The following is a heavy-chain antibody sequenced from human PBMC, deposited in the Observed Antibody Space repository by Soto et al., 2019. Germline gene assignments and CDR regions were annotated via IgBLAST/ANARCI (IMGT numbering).Heavy chain of an antibody. J-gene: IGHJ4*02. Sequence: QVQLQESGPGLVKPSQTLSLTCTVSGGSISSGGYYWSWIRQHPGKGLEWIGYIYYSGSTYYNPSLKSRVTISVDTSKNRCSLKLSSVTAADTAVYYCASSVDTAMVNHYWGQGTLVTVSS. CDR1: GGSISSGGYY. D-gene: IGHD5-18*01. CDR2: IYYSGST. CDR3: ASSVDTAMVNHY. V-gene: IGHV4-31*03.